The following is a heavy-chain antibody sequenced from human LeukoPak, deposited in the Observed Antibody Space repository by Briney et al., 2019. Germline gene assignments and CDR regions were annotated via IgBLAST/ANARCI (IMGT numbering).Heavy chain of an antibody. CDR2: IYYSGST. Sequence: SETLSLTCTVSGGSVSSGSYYWRWIRQPPGKGLEWIGYIYYSGSTNYNPSLKSRVTISVDTSKNQFSLKLSSVTAADTAVYYCARVTGSYGAFDIWGQGTMVTVSS. D-gene: IGHD3-10*01. J-gene: IGHJ3*02. V-gene: IGHV4-61*01. CDR3: ARVTGSYGAFDI. CDR1: GGSVSSGSYY.